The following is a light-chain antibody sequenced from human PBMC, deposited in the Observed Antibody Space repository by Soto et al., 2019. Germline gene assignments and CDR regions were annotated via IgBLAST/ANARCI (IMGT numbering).Light chain of an antibody. CDR3: QQYGSSSFT. CDR2: GAS. V-gene: IGKV3-20*01. J-gene: IGKJ4*01. Sequence: EIVLTQSPGTLSLSPGERATLSCRASQSVSSSYLAWYQQKPGQAPRLLIYGASSRATGIPDRFSGSGSGTDFTLTISRLEPEDFALYYCQQYGSSSFTFGGGTKVDI. CDR1: QSVSSSY.